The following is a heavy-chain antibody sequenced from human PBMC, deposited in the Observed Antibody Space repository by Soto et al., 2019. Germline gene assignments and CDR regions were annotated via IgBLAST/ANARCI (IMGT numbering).Heavy chain of an antibody. Sequence: QVQLVESGGGVVQPGRSLRLSCAASGFTFSSYGMHWVRQAPGKGLEWVAVIWYDGSNKYYADSVKGRVTITRDNSKNTLSLQMNSLRAEDTDVYYCARDNRKKEIAAAPLGVWGQGTLVTVSS. J-gene: IGHJ4*02. CDR2: IWYDGSNK. D-gene: IGHD6-13*01. CDR1: GFTFSSYG. CDR3: ARDNRKKEIAAAPLGV. V-gene: IGHV3-33*01.